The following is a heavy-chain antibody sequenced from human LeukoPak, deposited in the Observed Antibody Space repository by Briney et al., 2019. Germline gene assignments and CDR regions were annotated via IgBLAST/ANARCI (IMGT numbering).Heavy chain of an antibody. CDR1: GYTLTELS. CDR3: ATGRFSSSPYYYYYYMDV. D-gene: IGHD6-13*01. J-gene: IGHJ6*03. Sequence: ASVKVYCKVSGYTLTELSMHWVQQAPGKGLEWMGGFDPEDGETIYAQKFQGRVTMTEDTSTDTAYMELSSLRSEDTAVYYCATGRFSSSPYYYYYYMDVWGKGTTVTVSS. V-gene: IGHV1-24*01. CDR2: FDPEDGET.